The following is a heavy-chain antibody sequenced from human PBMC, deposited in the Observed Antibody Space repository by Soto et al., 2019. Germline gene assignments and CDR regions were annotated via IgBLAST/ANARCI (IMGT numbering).Heavy chain of an antibody. Sequence: SETLSLTCAVYGGSFSGYYWSWLRQHPGKGLEWIGEINHSRSTNYNPSLKSRVTISVDTSNNQFSLKLSSVTAADTAVYYCARGGMSTIVGVVTDCYCGMDGWGQGTTVTVSS. CDR2: INHSRST. D-gene: IGHD3-3*01. CDR1: GGSFSGYY. CDR3: ARGGMSTIVGVVTDCYCGMDG. J-gene: IGHJ6*02. V-gene: IGHV4-34*01.